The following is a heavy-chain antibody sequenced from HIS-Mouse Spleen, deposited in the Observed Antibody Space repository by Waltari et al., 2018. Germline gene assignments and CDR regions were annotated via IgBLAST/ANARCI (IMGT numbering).Heavy chain of an antibody. CDR3: ARVYSSSWRGFDY. Sequence: QVQLVQSGAEVKKPGASVKVSCKASGYTFTGYYMHWVRQAPGQGLEGMGWINPNSGGTNYAQKLQGRVTMTRDTSISTAYMELSRLRSDDTAVYYCARVYSSSWRGFDYWGQGTLVTVSS. V-gene: IGHV1-2*02. D-gene: IGHD6-6*01. CDR1: GYTFTGYY. CDR2: INPNSGGT. J-gene: IGHJ4*02.